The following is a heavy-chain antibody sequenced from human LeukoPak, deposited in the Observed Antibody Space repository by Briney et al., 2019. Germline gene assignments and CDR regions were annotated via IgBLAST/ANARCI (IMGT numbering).Heavy chain of an antibody. Sequence: ASVKVSCKASGYTFTGYYMHWVRQAPGQGLEWMGWINPNSGGTNYAQKFQGRVTMTRDTSISTAYMELSRLRSDDTAVYYCARDHHSSSPIDYWGQGTPVTVSS. CDR3: ARDHHSSSPIDY. V-gene: IGHV1-2*02. CDR1: GYTFTGYY. J-gene: IGHJ4*02. CDR2: INPNSGGT. D-gene: IGHD6-6*01.